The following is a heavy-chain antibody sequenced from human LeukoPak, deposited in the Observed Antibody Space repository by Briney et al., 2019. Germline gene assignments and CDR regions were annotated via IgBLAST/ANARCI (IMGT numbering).Heavy chain of an antibody. D-gene: IGHD4/OR15-4a*01. V-gene: IGHV3-53*01. CDR2: IYADFDNT. CDR1: GFTVSGDY. Sequence: GGSLRLSCAVSGFTVSGDYMSWVRQAPGKGLEWVSIIYADFDNTDYADSVKGRFTISRDNSKNTLYLHMNSLRVEDTATYFCARALNRHIGAFEYWGQGALVTVSS. CDR3: ARALNRHIGAFEY. J-gene: IGHJ4*02.